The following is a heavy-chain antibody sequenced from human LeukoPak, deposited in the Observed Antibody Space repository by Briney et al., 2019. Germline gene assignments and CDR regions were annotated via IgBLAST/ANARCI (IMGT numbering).Heavy chain of an antibody. V-gene: IGHV3-7*05. CDR1: GFTFTSYW. D-gene: IGHD1-26*01. J-gene: IGHJ4*02. Sequence: GGSLRLSCVASGFTFTSYWMSWVRQAPGKGLEWVANIKEDGSEKYYVDSVEGRFTISRDNAKNSVYLQMNSLRAEDTAVYYCAREVGSAARGRWGQGTLVIVSS. CDR3: AREVGSAARGR. CDR2: IKEDGSEK.